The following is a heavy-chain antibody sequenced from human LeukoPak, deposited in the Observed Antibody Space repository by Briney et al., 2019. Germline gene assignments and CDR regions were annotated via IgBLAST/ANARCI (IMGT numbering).Heavy chain of an antibody. CDR3: ARRLAGTEDY. V-gene: IGHV4-39*01. D-gene: IGHD6-13*01. Sequence: SETLSLTXTVSGGSISSSSYYWGWICQPPGKGLEWIGSIYYSGSTYYNPSLKSRVTISVDTSKNQFSLKLSSVTAADTAVYYCARRLAGTEDYWGQGTLVTVSS. CDR1: GGSISSSSYY. CDR2: IYYSGST. J-gene: IGHJ4*02.